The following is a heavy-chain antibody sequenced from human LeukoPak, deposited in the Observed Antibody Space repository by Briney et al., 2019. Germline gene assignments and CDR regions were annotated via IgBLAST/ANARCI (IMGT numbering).Heavy chain of an antibody. J-gene: IGHJ4*02. D-gene: IGHD2-2*01. Sequence: ASVKVSCKASGYTFTSYGISWVRQAPGQGLEWMGWISAYNGNTNYAQKLQGRVTMTTDTSTSTAYMELRSLRSDDTAVYYCARTDSSTSCYMGGGSCYLPHWGQGTLVTVS. CDR1: GYTFTSYG. V-gene: IGHV1-18*01. CDR2: ISAYNGNT. CDR3: ARTDSSTSCYMGGGSCYLPH.